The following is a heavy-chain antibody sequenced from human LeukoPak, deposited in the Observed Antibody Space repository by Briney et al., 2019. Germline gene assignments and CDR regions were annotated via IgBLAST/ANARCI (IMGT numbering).Heavy chain of an antibody. V-gene: IGHV4-34*01. CDR2: IDARGDT. CDR1: GWSFNDYY. Sequence: SETLSLTCAVYGWSFNDYYWNWIRQPPGKGLEWIGEIDARGDTNYNPSLKSRVTISVDTSKKQFSLRLTSMIAADTALYYCARGQVPAARGYNWFDPWGQGTLVTVSS. CDR3: ARGQVPAARGYNWFDP. J-gene: IGHJ5*02. D-gene: IGHD2-2*01.